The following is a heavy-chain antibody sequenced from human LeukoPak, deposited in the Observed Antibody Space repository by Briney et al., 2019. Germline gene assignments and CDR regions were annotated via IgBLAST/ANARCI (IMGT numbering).Heavy chain of an antibody. J-gene: IGHJ4*02. CDR2: IHPSGST. CDR1: ADSISSYY. D-gene: IGHD1-1*01. Sequence: SETLSLTCTVSADSISSYYWSWVRQPAGEGLEWIGRIHPSGSTIYNPSLRSRVTMSLDTSKNQFSLELSSVTAADTAVYYCARDRSGPTPYFDSWGQGTLVTVSS. CDR3: ARDRSGPTPYFDS. V-gene: IGHV4-4*07.